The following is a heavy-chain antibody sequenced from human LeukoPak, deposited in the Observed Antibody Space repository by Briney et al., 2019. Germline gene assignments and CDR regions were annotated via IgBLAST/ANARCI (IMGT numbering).Heavy chain of an antibody. V-gene: IGHV5-51*01. CDR3: ARRSGVYCSGSSCYSGGWFDP. CDR2: IYPGDSDT. J-gene: IGHJ5*02. D-gene: IGHD2-15*01. CDR1: EYSFSTYW. Sequence: GESLKISCKGSEYSFSTYWIAWVRQMPGKGLEWMGMIYPGDSDTRYSPSFQGQVTISADKSITTAYLQWSSLKASDTAMYYCARRSGVYCSGSSCYSGGWFDPWGQGTLVTVSS.